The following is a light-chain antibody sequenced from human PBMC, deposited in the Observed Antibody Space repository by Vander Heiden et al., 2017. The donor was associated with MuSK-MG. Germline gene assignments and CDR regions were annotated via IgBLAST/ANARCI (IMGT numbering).Light chain of an antibody. CDR1: KGISSY. V-gene: IGKV1-8*01. CDR2: AAS. CDR3: QQYESYPLT. J-gene: IGKJ4*01. Sequence: RMTHSPSSFSASTGDRVTFTGRAGKGISSYLAWYQQKPGKAPKLLIYAASTLESGVPSSFSGSGSGTDFTLTISCLQSEDFAAYYCQQYESYPLTFGRGTKVEIK.